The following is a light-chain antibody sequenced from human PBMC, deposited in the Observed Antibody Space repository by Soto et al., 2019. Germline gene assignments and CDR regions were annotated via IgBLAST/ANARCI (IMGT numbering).Light chain of an antibody. V-gene: IGKV1-5*01. Sequence: DIQMTQSPSTLSASVGDSVTITCRASQSVSACLAWYQLKPGKAPKLLIFDASTLESGVPSRFSGGGSGTEFTLTISSLQPDDSATYYCQQFYSYPCTFGQGTKLQIK. J-gene: IGKJ2*02. CDR3: QQFYSYPCT. CDR1: QSVSAC. CDR2: DAS.